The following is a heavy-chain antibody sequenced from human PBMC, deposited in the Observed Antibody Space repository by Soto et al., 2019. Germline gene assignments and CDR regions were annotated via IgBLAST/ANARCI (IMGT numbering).Heavy chain of an antibody. J-gene: IGHJ6*02. CDR3: AKYSENCSSTSCYSGYYAMDV. Sequence: QVQLVESGGGVVQPERSLRLSCAVSGFTFNNYGMHWVRQAPGKGLEWVAVISYDGSNKYYADSVKGRFTISRDHSKNTLYLQMTSLRPVATAVYYCAKYSENCSSTSCYSGYYAMDVRCQGTTVTVSS. V-gene: IGHV3-30*18. D-gene: IGHD2-2*01. CDR2: ISYDGSNK. CDR1: GFTFNNYG.